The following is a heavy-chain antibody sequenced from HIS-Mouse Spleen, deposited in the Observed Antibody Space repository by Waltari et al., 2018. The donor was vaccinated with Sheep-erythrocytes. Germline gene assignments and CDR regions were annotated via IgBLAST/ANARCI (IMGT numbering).Heavy chain of an antibody. CDR2: ISSSSSYI. V-gene: IGHV3-21*01. J-gene: IGHJ3*02. D-gene: IGHD1-1*01. CDR3: ARDTGTDAFDI. CDR1: GSTFSSYS. Sequence: EVKLVESGGGLVKPGGSLRLSWAASGSTFSSYSMTGVRQAPGKGLEWVSSISSSSSYIYYADSVKGRFTISRDNAKNSLYLQMNSLRAEDTAVYYCARDTGTDAFDIWGQGTMVTVSS.